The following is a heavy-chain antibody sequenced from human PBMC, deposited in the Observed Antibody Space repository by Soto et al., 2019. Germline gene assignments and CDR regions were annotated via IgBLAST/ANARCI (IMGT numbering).Heavy chain of an antibody. D-gene: IGHD6-13*01. V-gene: IGHV4-4*07. CDR2: IYTSGST. CDR3: ARDLAAAGTDY. CDR1: GGSISSYY. J-gene: IGHJ4*02. Sequence: PXGTLSLTCTVSGGSISSYYWSWTRQPAGKGLEWIGRIYTSGSTNYNPSLKSRVTMSVDTSKNQFSLKLSSVTAADTAVYYCARDLAAAGTDYWGQGTLVTVSS.